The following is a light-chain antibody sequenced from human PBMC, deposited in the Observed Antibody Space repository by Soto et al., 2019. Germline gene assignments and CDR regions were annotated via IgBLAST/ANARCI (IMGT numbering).Light chain of an antibody. CDR3: QQYCKWPLT. J-gene: IGKJ4*01. Sequence: EIVMTQSPAPLSVSPGERATLSCRASQSVISYLDWYQQTPGQPPRLLIYGASTRATGIPARFSGSGSGPEFILSISSLQSEDVAAYYCQQYCKWPLTFGGGTKVEI. CDR2: GAS. CDR1: QSVISY. V-gene: IGKV3-15*01.